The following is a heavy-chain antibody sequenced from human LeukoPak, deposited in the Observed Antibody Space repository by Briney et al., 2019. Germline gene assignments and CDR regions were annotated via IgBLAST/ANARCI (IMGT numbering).Heavy chain of an antibody. CDR2: INPNSGGT. Sequence: GASVKVSCKASGYTLTGYYMHWVRQAPGQGLEWMGWINPNSGGTNYAQKFQGRVTMTRDTSISTAYMELSRLRSDDTAVYYCARAHIITMVRGVRGSFDYWGQGTLVTVSS. D-gene: IGHD3-10*01. J-gene: IGHJ4*02. CDR1: GYTLTGYY. V-gene: IGHV1-2*02. CDR3: ARAHIITMVRGVRGSFDY.